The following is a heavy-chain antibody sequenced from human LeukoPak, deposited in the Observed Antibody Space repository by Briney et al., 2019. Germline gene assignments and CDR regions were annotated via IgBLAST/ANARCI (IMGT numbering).Heavy chain of an antibody. Sequence: GGSLRLSCAASGFTFDAYSMHWVRQVPGKGLEWVSGITWNSGTIAYAGSVKGRFTISRDNAKNSLYLQMNSLRTEDLALYRCVREGTHYAFDYWGQGTLVTVSS. CDR3: VREGTHYAFDY. CDR2: ITWNSGTI. CDR1: GFTFDAYS. J-gene: IGHJ4*02. D-gene: IGHD3-16*01. V-gene: IGHV3-9*03.